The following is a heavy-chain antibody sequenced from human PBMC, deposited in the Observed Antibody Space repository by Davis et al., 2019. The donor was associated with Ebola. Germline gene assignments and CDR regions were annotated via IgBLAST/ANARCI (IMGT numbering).Heavy chain of an antibody. Sequence: PSETLSLTCTVSGGSISSGGSYWTWIRQHQGKGLEWIGYIYYSGSTYYKPSLKSRVTISLDTSKNQFSLNLYSVTAADTAVYYCARDLRYDSSGYDYYFYMDVWGKGTTVTVSS. CDR1: GGSISSGGSY. CDR3: ARDLRYDSSGYDYYFYMDV. J-gene: IGHJ6*03. D-gene: IGHD3-22*01. CDR2: IYYSGST. V-gene: IGHV4-31*03.